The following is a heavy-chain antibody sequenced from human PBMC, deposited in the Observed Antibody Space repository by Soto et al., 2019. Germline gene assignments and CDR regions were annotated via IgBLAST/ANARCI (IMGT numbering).Heavy chain of an antibody. CDR1: GFTFSSYA. CDR3: AKAERLWFGELGY. CDR2: ISGSGCST. J-gene: IGHJ4*02. D-gene: IGHD3-10*01. V-gene: IGHV3-23*01. Sequence: GGSLRLSCAASGFTFSSYAMSWVRQAPGKGLEWVSAISGSGCSTYYADSVKGRFTFSRDNSKNTLYLQMNRLRAEDTAVYYCAKAERLWFGELGYWGQGTLVTVSS.